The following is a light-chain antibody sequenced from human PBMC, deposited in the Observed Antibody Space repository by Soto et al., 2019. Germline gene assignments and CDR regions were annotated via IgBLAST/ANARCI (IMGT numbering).Light chain of an antibody. CDR1: PSISNW. J-gene: IGKJ1*01. CDR2: DAS. CDR3: QEYNCYSRT. V-gene: IGKV1-5*01. Sequence: DIPMPQSPSTLSASVGDRVTITCRASPSISNWLAWYQQKPGKAPKLLIYDASSLESGVTSRFSGSGSGTEFTLSNSSLQPDDFATYYCQEYNCYSRTFGKGTKVEIK.